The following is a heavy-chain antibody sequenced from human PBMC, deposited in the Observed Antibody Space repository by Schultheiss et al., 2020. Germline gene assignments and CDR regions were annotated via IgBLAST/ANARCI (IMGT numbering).Heavy chain of an antibody. CDR2: IYYSGST. V-gene: IGHV4-31*01. J-gene: IGHJ6*02. CDR1: GGSISSGGYY. Sequence: SETLSLTCTVSGGSISSGGYYWSWIRQHPGKGLEWIGYIYYSGSTYYNPSLKSLVTISVDTSKNQFSLKLSSVTAADTAVYYCARSRAALDYYYYGMDVWGQGTTVTVSS. CDR3: ARSRAALDYYYYGMDV. D-gene: IGHD2-15*01.